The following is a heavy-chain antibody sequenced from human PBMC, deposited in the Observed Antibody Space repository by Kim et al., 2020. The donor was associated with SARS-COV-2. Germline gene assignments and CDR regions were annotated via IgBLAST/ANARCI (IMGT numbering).Heavy chain of an antibody. D-gene: IGHD1-26*01. Sequence: SVKVSCKASGGTFSSYAISWVRQAPGQGLEWMGRIIPILGIANYAQKFQGRVTITADKSTSTAYMELSSLRSEDTAVYYFASAVLVGATEGGWFAPWGQGSLVTVSS. CDR3: ASAVLVGATEGGWFAP. CDR2: IIPILGIA. CDR1: GGTFSSYA. J-gene: IGHJ5*02. V-gene: IGHV1-69*04.